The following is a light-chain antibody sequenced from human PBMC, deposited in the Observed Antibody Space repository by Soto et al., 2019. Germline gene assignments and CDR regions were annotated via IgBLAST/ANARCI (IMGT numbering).Light chain of an antibody. CDR1: QSITTW. V-gene: IGKV1-5*01. J-gene: IGKJ2*01. CDR2: DAS. Sequence: EIQMTQSPSTLSASVGDRVTITCRASQSITTWLAWYQQKAGKAPKLLIYDASSLESGVPSRFSGSGSGTDFTLAISSLQPDDFATYYCQQYKSYSPTFGQGTKLEIK. CDR3: QQYKSYSPT.